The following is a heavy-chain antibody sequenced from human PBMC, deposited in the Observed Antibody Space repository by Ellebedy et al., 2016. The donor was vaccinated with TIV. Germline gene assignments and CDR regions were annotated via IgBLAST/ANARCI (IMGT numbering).Heavy chain of an antibody. V-gene: IGHV3-11*06. D-gene: IGHD4-17*01. CDR2: ISSSSSYT. CDR3: ARDPTTVSMYNWFDP. Sequence: GESLKISCAASGFTFSDYYMSWIRQAPGKGLEWVSYISSSSSYTNYADSVKGRFTISRDNAKNSLYLQMNSLRAEDTAVYYCARDPTTVSMYNWFDPWGQGTLVTVSS. J-gene: IGHJ5*02. CDR1: GFTFSDYY.